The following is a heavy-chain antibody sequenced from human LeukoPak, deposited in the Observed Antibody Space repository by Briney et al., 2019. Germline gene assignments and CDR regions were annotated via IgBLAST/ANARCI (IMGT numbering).Heavy chain of an antibody. CDR2: INPSGGST. V-gene: IGHV1-46*01. J-gene: IGHJ5*02. CDR1: GYTFTSYY. CDR3: AKDEGKGFDP. Sequence: ASVKVSCKASGYTFTSYYMHWVRQAPGQGLEWMGIINPSGGSTSYAQKFQGRVTMTRDTSTSTAYMELSSLRSEDTAVYYCAKDEGKGFDPWGQGTLVTVSS.